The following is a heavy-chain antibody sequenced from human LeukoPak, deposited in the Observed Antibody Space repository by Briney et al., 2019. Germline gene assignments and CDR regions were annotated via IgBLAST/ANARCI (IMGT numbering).Heavy chain of an antibody. J-gene: IGHJ4*02. V-gene: IGHV3-23*01. CDR1: GLTFSSYA. Sequence: GGSLRLSCAASGLTFSSYAMSWVRQAPGKGLEWVSTISGRGGSTYYADSVKGRFTISRDNSKYTLFLQMNSLRAEDTAVYYCATTRTYSSSSRGQGTLVTVSS. CDR2: ISGRGGST. D-gene: IGHD6-13*01. CDR3: ATTRTYSSSS.